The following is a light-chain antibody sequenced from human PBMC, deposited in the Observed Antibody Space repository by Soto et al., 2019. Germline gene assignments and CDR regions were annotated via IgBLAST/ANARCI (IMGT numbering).Light chain of an antibody. CDR1: QGISNY. Sequence: DIQMTQSPSSLSASVGDRVTITGRASQGISNYLAWYQQKPGKVPKLLIYAASTLQSGVPSRFSGSGSGTDFTLTISGREPEDVATYYCQKYNRAPRTFGPGTKVDIK. CDR2: AAS. V-gene: IGKV1-27*01. J-gene: IGKJ3*01. CDR3: QKYNRAPRT.